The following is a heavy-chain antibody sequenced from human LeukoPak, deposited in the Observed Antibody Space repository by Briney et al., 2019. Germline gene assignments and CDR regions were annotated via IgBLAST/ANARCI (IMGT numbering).Heavy chain of an antibody. CDR1: GGSISTFY. CDR3: ARMTGGGDYYYYMDV. Sequence: SETLSPTCSVSGGSISTFYWSWIRQRPGKGLEWIGYAPYVGATNYNPSLMSRVTMSVDTSKNQFSLRLTSVTAADTAVYYCARMTGGGDYYYYMDVWGKGTTVTVSS. D-gene: IGHD1-14*01. J-gene: IGHJ6*03. V-gene: IGHV4-59*08. CDR2: APYVGAT.